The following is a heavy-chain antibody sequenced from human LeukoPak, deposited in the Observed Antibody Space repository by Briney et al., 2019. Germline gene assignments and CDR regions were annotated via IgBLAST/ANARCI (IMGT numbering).Heavy chain of an antibody. V-gene: IGHV3-23*01. CDR3: AKDQAVAGPGSDY. Sequence: AGGSLRLSCAASGFTFSSYAMSWVSQAPGKGLEWVSAISGSGGSTYYADSVKGRFTISRDNSKNTLYLQMNSLRAEDTAVYYCAKDQAVAGPGSDYWGQGTLVTVSS. CDR2: ISGSGGST. J-gene: IGHJ4*02. CDR1: GFTFSSYA. D-gene: IGHD6-19*01.